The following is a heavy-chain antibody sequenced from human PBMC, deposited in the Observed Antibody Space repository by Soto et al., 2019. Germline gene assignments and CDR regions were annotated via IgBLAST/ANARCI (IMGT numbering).Heavy chain of an antibody. J-gene: IGHJ4*02. CDR2: INTDGSIT. CDR3: ARDKTTVTDS. CDR1: GFTFSSYW. Sequence: EVQLVESGGGLVQPGGSLRLSCAASGFTFSSYWMHWVRQAPGEGLVWVSRINTDGSITTYADSVEGRFTISRDNAKNTLYLQMNSLRAEDTAVYYCARDKTTVTDSWGQGTLVTVSS. V-gene: IGHV3-74*01. D-gene: IGHD4-17*01.